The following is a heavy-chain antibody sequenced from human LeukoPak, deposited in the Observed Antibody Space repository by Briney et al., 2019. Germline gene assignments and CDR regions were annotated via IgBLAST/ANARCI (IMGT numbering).Heavy chain of an antibody. Sequence: GGSLRLSCEGSGFTFMHYAMSWVRQAPGKGLEWVSRMSGTRDYTYYADSVKGRFTISRDNSLNTLYLQMDSLRVDDTAVYYCAKESVYCSSTSCDDAFDIRGQGTMVTVSS. J-gene: IGHJ3*02. V-gene: IGHV3-23*01. CDR3: AKESVYCSSTSCDDAFDI. CDR1: GFTFMHYA. D-gene: IGHD2-2*01. CDR2: MSGTRDYT.